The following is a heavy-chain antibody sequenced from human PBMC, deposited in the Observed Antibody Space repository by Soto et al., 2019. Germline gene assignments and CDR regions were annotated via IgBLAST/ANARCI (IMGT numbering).Heavy chain of an antibody. CDR2: ISYDGSNK. CDR3: SNDRVIAARSICALDFYX. J-gene: IGHJ4*02. Sequence: PGGSLRLSCAASGFTFSSCGMHWVRQAPGMGLVWVSFISYDGSNKYYAYSVKGRFTMSIDNSKNSLYLKMNSLRADDTAVYSFSNDRVIAARSICALDFYXWGQGTLVTVSX. D-gene: IGHD6-6*01. CDR1: GFTFSSCG. V-gene: IGHV3-30*18.